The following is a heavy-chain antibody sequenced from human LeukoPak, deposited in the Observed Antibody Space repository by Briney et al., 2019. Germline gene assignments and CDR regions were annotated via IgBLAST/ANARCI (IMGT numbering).Heavy chain of an antibody. D-gene: IGHD2-15*01. Sequence: PGGSLRLSCAASGFTFSSYWMSWVRQAPGKGLEWVANIKQDGSEKYYVDSVKGRFTISRDNAKNSLYLQMNNLRAEDTAVYYCAKTYCSGGGSCYPTADDAFDIWGQGTMLTVSS. CDR1: GFTFSSYW. J-gene: IGHJ3*02. CDR3: AKTYCSGGGSCYPTADDAFDI. V-gene: IGHV3-7*03. CDR2: IKQDGSEK.